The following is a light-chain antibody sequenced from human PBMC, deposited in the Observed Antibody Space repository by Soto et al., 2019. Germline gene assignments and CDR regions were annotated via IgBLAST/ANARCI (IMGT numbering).Light chain of an antibody. J-gene: IGKJ1*01. V-gene: IGKV3-20*01. CDR3: HQYGTSPQT. CDR2: DAS. CDR1: QSINSN. Sequence: IVMTQSPATLSVSLGERATLSCRASQSINSNLAWYQQKPGQAPRLLIYDASSRASGLPDRFSGSGSETDFTLTVSRLELEDFAVYFCHQYGTSPQTFGQGTKVDIK.